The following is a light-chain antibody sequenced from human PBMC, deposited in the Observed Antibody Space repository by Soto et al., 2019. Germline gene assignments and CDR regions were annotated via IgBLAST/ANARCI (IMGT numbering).Light chain of an antibody. CDR1: QSVEKY. Sequence: EVVLTQSPATLSLSPGERAILSCRASQSVEKYLAWYQQKPGQAPRLLIYDTSNRATGIPARFSGSGSETDFPLTISSLEPEDFAVYYCQPSKPWPPLTFGGGTKVEIK. J-gene: IGKJ4*01. CDR3: QPSKPWPPLT. CDR2: DTS. V-gene: IGKV3-11*01.